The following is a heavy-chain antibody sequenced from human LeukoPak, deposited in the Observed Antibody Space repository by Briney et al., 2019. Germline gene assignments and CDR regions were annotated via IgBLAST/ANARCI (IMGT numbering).Heavy chain of an antibody. D-gene: IGHD3-9*01. CDR3: ATDKRGRYFDWLLYY. Sequence: EASVKVSCKVSGYTLTELSMHWVRQAPGKGVEWMGGFDPEDGETIYAQKFQGRVTMTEDTSTDTAYMELSSLRSEDTAVYYCATDKRGRYFDWLLYYWGQGTLVTVSS. CDR2: FDPEDGET. J-gene: IGHJ4*02. V-gene: IGHV1-24*01. CDR1: GYTLTELS.